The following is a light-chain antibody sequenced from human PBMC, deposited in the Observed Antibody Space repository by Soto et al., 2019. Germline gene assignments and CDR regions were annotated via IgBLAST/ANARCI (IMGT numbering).Light chain of an antibody. J-gene: IGLJ2*01. CDR2: EVS. Sequence: QSALTQPASVSGSPGQSITISCTGTSSDVGGYNYVSWYKQHPGKSPKLMIYEVSNRPSGVSNRFSGSKSGNTASLTISGLQAEDEADYDCSSYTTSSTLNVVFGGGTKLTVL. CDR3: SSYTTSSTLNVV. V-gene: IGLV2-14*01. CDR1: SSDVGGYNY.